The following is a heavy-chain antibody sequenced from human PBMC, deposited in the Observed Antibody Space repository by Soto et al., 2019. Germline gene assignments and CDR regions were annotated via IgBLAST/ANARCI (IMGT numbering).Heavy chain of an antibody. D-gene: IGHD5-18*01. J-gene: IGHJ4*02. CDR3: ARNAYTWTQTGGYFDY. CDR1: GGSISSYY. Sequence: PSETLSLTCTVSGGSISSYYWSWIRQPPGKGLEWIGYIYYSGSTNYNPSLKSRVTISVDTSKNQFSLKLSSVTAADTAVYYCARNAYTWTQTGGYFDYWGQGTLVTVSS. V-gene: IGHV4-59*08. CDR2: IYYSGST.